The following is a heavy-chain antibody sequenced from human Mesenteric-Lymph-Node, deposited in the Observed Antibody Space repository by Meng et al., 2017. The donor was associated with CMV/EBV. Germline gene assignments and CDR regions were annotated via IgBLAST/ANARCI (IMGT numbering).Heavy chain of an antibody. J-gene: IGHJ4*02. Sequence: CAVSDDYIRSSFRLRRGRQPPGEGLEWIGEISHSGTTNYNPPLQSRVTISLDKTKNHFSLRLTDVAAADTGVYFCARSPGFWSLDYWGRGTLVTVSS. V-gene: IGHV4-4*01. CDR3: ARSPGFWSLDY. CDR1: DDYIRSSFR. D-gene: IGHD2-8*02. CDR2: ISHSGTT.